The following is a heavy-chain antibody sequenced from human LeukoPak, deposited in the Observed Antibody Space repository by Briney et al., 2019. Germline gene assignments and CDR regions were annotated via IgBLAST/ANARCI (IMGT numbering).Heavy chain of an antibody. V-gene: IGHV1-18*01. CDR3: ARENYYDSSGYYFEGAFDI. CDR2: ISAYNGNT. J-gene: IGHJ3*02. Sequence: ASVKVSCKASGYTFTSYGISWVRQAPGQGLEWMGWISAYNGNTNYAQKLQGRVSMTTDTSTSTAYMELRSLRSDDTAVYYCARENYYDSSGYYFEGAFDIWGQGTMVTASS. CDR1: GYTFTSYG. D-gene: IGHD3-22*01.